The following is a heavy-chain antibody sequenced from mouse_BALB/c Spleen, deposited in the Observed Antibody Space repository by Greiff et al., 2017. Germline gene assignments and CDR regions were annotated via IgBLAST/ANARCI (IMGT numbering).Heavy chain of an antibody. CDR1: GFTFSSFG. CDR2: ISSGSSTI. J-gene: IGHJ4*01. V-gene: IGHV5-17*02. CDR3: ARSEEHYGNYVYAMDN. Sequence: EVQLVESGGGLVQPGGSRKLSCAASGFTFSSFGMHWVRQAPEKGLEWVAYISSGSSTIYYADTVKGRFTIARDNPENTLFLQMTSLRSEDTAMYYCARSEEHYGNYVYAMDNWGQGTSVTVSS. D-gene: IGHD2-1*01.